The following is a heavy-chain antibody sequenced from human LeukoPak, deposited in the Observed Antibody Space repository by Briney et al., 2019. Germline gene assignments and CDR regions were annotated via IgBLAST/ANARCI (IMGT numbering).Heavy chain of an antibody. CDR1: TGFLRTYY. J-gene: IGHJ4*02. CDR2: IYYSGST. D-gene: IGHD3-16*02. V-gene: IGHV4-59*01. Sequence: SETLSLTCTVSTGFLRTYYWSWIRQPPGKGLEWIGYIYYSGSTNYSPSLESRVSISQDTSKNQFSLRLTSVTAADTAMYYCATGLAGYLQFWGQGILVAVSS. CDR3: ATGLAGYLQF.